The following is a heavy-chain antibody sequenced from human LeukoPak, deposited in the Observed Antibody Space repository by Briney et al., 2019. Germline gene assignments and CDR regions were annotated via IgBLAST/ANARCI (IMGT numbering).Heavy chain of an antibody. V-gene: IGHV1-18*01. J-gene: IGHJ5*02. Sequence: GASVKVSFKASGYTFTSYGISWVRQAPGQGLEWMRWISAYNGNTNYAQKLQGRVTMTTDTSTSTAYMELRSLRSDDTAVYYCAREGLVTSSPLYNWFDPWGQGTLVTVSS. D-gene: IGHD3/OR15-3a*01. CDR3: AREGLVTSSPLYNWFDP. CDR2: ISAYNGNT. CDR1: GYTFTSYG.